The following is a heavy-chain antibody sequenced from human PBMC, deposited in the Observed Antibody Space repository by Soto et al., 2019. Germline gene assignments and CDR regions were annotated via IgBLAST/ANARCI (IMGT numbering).Heavy chain of an antibody. CDR1: RFTFSSYA. Sequence: QVQLVESGGGVVQPGRSLRLSCAASRFTFSSYAMHWVRQAPGKGLEWVAVISYDGSNKYYADSVKGRFTISRDNSKNTLYLQMNSLRAEDTAVYYCARGRVAGRRGYYFDYWGQGTLVTVSS. V-gene: IGHV3-30-3*01. CDR3: ARGRVAGRRGYYFDY. CDR2: ISYDGSNK. D-gene: IGHD6-19*01. J-gene: IGHJ4*02.